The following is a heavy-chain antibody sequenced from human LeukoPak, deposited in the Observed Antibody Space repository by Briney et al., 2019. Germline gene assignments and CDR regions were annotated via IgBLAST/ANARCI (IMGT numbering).Heavy chain of an antibody. Sequence: GGSLRLSCAAPGFTFSSYGMHWVRQAPGKGLEWVAFIRYDGSNKYYADSVKGRFTISRDNSKNTLYLQMNSLRAEDTAVYYCARPVLRFPLGRREYYFDYWGQGTLVTVSS. V-gene: IGHV3-30*02. J-gene: IGHJ4*02. CDR3: ARPVLRFPLGRREYYFDY. CDR1: GFTFSSYG. CDR2: IRYDGSNK. D-gene: IGHD3-3*01.